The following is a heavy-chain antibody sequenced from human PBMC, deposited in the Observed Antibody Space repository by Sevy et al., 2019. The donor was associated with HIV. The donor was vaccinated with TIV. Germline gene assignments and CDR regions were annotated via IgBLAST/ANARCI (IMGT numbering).Heavy chain of an antibody. D-gene: IGHD4-17*01. V-gene: IGHV3-33*01. CDR3: ARVKDSSGYLDYGDYGGTYYFGMDV. CDR2: IWYDGSNK. J-gene: IGHJ6*02. Sequence: GGSLRLSCAASGFTFNSYGMHWVRQAPGKGLEWVAVIWYDGSNKYYADSVKGRFTISRDNSKNTLYLQMNSLRAEDTAVYYCARVKDSSGYLDYGDYGGTYYFGMDVWGQGTTVTVSS. CDR1: GFTFNSYG.